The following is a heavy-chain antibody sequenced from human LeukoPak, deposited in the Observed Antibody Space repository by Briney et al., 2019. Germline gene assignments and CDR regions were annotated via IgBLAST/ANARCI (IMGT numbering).Heavy chain of an antibody. CDR1: GFTFSSHA. V-gene: IGHV3-23*01. Sequence: PGGSLRLSCAASGFTFSSHAMSWVRQAPGKGLEWVSGISGSGGNTYYADSVKGRFTISRDNSKNTLWLQMNSLTAEDTAIYHCAKAFLGSIPDAFDVWGQGTMVTVSS. D-gene: IGHD1-26*01. CDR2: ISGSGGNT. CDR3: AKAFLGSIPDAFDV. J-gene: IGHJ3*01.